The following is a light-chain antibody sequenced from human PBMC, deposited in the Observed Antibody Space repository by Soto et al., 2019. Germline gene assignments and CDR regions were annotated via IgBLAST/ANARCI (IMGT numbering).Light chain of an antibody. J-gene: IGLJ1*01. V-gene: IGLV2-14*01. CDR3: NSYTTMNTYV. CDR2: EVS. Sequence: QSAVTQPASVSGSPGQAITISCTGSSTDVGAYNYVSWYQQYPGQAPNLLIYEVSRRPSGFSHRFSGSKSVNTASLTISGLQAEDEAHYYCNSYTTMNTYVFGTGTKVTVL. CDR1: STDVGAYNY.